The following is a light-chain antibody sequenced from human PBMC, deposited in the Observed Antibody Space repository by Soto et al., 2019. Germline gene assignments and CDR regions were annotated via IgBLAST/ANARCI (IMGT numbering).Light chain of an antibody. CDR2: RNN. V-gene: IGLV1-47*01. Sequence: QSVLTQPPSASGTPGQRVTISCSGSSSNIGSNYVYCYQQHPGTAPKLLMYRNNQRPSGVPGRFSRSTSGTSASPAIIGIRSEDEADYYCATWDDSLSGWVFGGGTKVTVL. CDR1: SSNIGSNY. J-gene: IGLJ3*02. CDR3: ATWDDSLSGWV.